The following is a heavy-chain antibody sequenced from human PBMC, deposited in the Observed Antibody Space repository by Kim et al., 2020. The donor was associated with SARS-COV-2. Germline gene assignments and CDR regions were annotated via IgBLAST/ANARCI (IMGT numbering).Heavy chain of an antibody. D-gene: IGHD2-2*01. J-gene: IGHJ5*02. CDR3: ARDSAVVVVPAAMRAANWFDP. Sequence: ASVKVSCKASGYTFTSYAMHWVRQAPGQRLEWMGWINAGNGNTKYSQKFQGRVTITRDTSASTAYMELSSLRSEDTAVYYCARDSAVVVVPAAMRAANWFDPWGQGTLVTVSS. CDR1: GYTFTSYA. CDR2: INAGNGNT. V-gene: IGHV1-3*01.